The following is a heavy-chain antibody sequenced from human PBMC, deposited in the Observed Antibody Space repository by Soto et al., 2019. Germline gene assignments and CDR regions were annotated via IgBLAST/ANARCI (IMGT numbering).Heavy chain of an antibody. CDR3: AKDQAEYCRGAACYSGVVEN. J-gene: IGHJ4*02. CDR1: GFTFSSYA. Sequence: GGSLRLSCAVSGFTFSSYAMSWVRQAPGKGLEWVSAISGSGGSTYYADSVKGRFTVSRDNSNNMLYLQMNSLRAEDTAVYYFAKDQAEYCRGAACYSGVVENRGQGTLVTGSS. V-gene: IGHV3-23*01. CDR2: ISGSGGST. D-gene: IGHD2-15*01.